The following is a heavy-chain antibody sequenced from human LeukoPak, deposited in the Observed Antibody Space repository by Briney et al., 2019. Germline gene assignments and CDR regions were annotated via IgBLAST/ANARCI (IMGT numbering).Heavy chain of an antibody. D-gene: IGHD4-17*01. CDR2: ISGSGANT. J-gene: IGHJ4*02. CDR3: AIPPTTVTVGY. CDR1: GFTFSSFA. Sequence: GGSLRLSCAASGFTFSSFAMSWVRQAPGKGLEWVSAISGSGANTYYADSVKGRFTISRDNSKNTLYLQMNSLRAEDTAVYYCAIPPTTVTVGYWGQGTLVTVSS. V-gene: IGHV3-23*01.